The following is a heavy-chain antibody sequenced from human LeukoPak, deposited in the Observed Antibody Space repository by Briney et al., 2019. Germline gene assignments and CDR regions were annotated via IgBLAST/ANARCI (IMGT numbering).Heavy chain of an antibody. Sequence: ASVKVSCKASGYIFTDYYMHWVRQAPGQGLEWMGWLNPNSGATKYARKFQGRVTMTRDTSINTAYMELSRLTSDDTAVYYCARYRCKTTSGCEDTDAFDTWGQGTMVIVSS. CDR2: LNPNSGAT. D-gene: IGHD2/OR15-2a*01. J-gene: IGHJ3*02. CDR3: ARYRCKTTSGCEDTDAFDT. CDR1: GYIFTDYY. V-gene: IGHV1-2*02.